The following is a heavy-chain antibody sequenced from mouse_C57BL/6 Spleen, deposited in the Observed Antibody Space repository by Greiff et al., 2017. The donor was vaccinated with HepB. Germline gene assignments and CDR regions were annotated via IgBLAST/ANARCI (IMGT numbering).Heavy chain of an antibody. CDR2: ISNGGGST. D-gene: IGHD2-4*01. J-gene: IGHJ4*01. V-gene: IGHV5-12*01. CDR1: GFTFSDYY. Sequence: DVMLVESGGGLVQPGGSLKLSCAASGFTFSDYYMYWVRQTPEKRLEWVAYISNGGGSTYYPDTVKGRFTISRDNAKNTLYLQMSRLKSEDTAMYYCARGLYYDYEGYAMDYWGQGTSVTVSS. CDR3: ARGLYYDYEGYAMDY.